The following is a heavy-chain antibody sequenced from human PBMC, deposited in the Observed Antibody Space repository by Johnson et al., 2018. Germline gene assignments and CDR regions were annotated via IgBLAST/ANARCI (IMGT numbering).Heavy chain of an antibody. CDR3: ARILWVVAATYDAFDI. CDR2: ISYDGSNK. J-gene: IGHJ3*02. V-gene: IGHV3-30*03. D-gene: IGHD2-15*01. CDR1: GFTFSSYG. Sequence: QVQLVQSGGGVVQPGRSLRLSCAASGFTFSSYGMHWVRQAPGKGLEWVAVISYDGSNKYYADSVKGRFTISRDNSKNTLYLQMNSLRSEDTAVYYCARILWVVAATYDAFDIWGQGTMVTVSS.